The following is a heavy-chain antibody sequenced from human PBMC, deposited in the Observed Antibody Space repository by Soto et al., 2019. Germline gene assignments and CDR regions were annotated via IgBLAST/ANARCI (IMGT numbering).Heavy chain of an antibody. CDR3: ARQPTTGDTDLWFDP. J-gene: IGHJ5*02. V-gene: IGHV4-39*01. CDR1: GGSISTSRSY. D-gene: IGHD2-21*01. CDR2: IFYSGST. Sequence: PSETLSLTCSVPGGSISTSRSYWAWIRQPPGKGLEWLANIFYSGSTFYNPSLASRVSVSVDTSKNEFSLKLRSVTAADTAVYYCARQPTTGDTDLWFDPWGQGTLVTVPQ.